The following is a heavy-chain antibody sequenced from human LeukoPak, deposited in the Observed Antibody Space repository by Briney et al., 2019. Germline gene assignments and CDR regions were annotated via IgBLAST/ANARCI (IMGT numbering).Heavy chain of an antibody. V-gene: IGHV3-11*04. D-gene: IGHD5-24*01. CDR1: GFTFSDYY. J-gene: IGHJ4*02. CDR2: ISSSGSTI. Sequence: GGSLRLSCAASGFTFSDYYMSWIRQAPGKGLEWVSYISSSGSTIYYADSVKGRFTISRDNAKNSLYLQMNSLRAEDTAVYYCARTSRVPEYYFDYWGQGTLVTVSS. CDR3: ARTSRVPEYYFDY.